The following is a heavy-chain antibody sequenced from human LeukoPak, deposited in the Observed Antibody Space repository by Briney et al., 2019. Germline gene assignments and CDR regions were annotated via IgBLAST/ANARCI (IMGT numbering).Heavy chain of an antibody. CDR2: IYHSGST. J-gene: IGHJ4*02. CDR3: ARDQDYYDSSGYYSFDY. Sequence: PSETLSLTCTVSGYSISSGYYWGWIRQPPGKGLEWIGSIYHSGSTYYNPSLKSRVTISVDTSKNQFSLKLSSVTAADTAVYYCARDQDYYDSSGYYSFDYWGQGTLVTVSS. CDR1: GYSISSGYY. D-gene: IGHD3-22*01. V-gene: IGHV4-38-2*02.